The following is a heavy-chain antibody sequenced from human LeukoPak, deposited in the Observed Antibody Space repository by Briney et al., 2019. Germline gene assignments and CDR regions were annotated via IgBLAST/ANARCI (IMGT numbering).Heavy chain of an antibody. D-gene: IGHD3-16*01. J-gene: IGHJ3*02. V-gene: IGHV3-21*01. Sequence: GGSLRLSCAASGFTFSSYSMNWVRQAPGKGLEWVSSISSSSSHMNYADALKGRFTISRDNAQNSLSLQMNSLRAEDTAVYYCARDKSVWGSYSTAFDIWGQGTMVTVSS. CDR3: ARDKSVWGSYSTAFDI. CDR1: GFTFSSYS. CDR2: ISSSSSHM.